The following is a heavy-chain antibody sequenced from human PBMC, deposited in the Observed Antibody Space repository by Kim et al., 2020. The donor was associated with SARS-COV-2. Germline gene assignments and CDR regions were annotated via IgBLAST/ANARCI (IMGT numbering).Heavy chain of an antibody. CDR1: GGSISYYY. Sequence: SETLSLTCTVSGGSISYYYWTWIRQPPGKGLEWIGYVFDSGSTNYNPSLKSRVTISLGTSKKQFYLQLTSVTAADTAVYYCARGKYYYDGSGNPRFWYFDLWGRGSLVTVSA. J-gene: IGHJ2*01. V-gene: IGHV4-59*01. CDR3: ARGKYYYDGSGNPRFWYFDL. D-gene: IGHD3-22*01. CDR2: VFDSGST.